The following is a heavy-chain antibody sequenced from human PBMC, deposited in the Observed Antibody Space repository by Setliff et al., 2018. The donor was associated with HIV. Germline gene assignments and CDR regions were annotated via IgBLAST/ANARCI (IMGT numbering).Heavy chain of an antibody. CDR3: ARDRIPSKWLLESDY. J-gene: IGHJ4*02. Sequence: GASVKVSCKASGYTFMSYDINWVRQAPGQGLEWMGWISPYNGNTNYAPELHGRVTMTTDTSTSTASLELRSLRSDDTAVYYCARDRIPSKWLLESDYWGQGTLVTVSS. CDR1: GYTFMSYD. CDR2: ISPYNGNT. V-gene: IGHV1-18*01. D-gene: IGHD3-22*01.